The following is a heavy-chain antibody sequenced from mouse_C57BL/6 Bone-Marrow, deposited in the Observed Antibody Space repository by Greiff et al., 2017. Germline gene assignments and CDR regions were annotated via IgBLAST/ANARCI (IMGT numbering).Heavy chain of an antibody. V-gene: IGHV1-50*01. Sequence: QVQLKESGAELVKPGASAKLSCKASGYTFTSYWMQWVKQRPGQGLEWIGEIDPSDSYTNYNQKFKGKATLTVDTSSSTAYMQLSSLTSEDSAVYYCARSDYGYDGDYWGQGTTLTVSS. CDR1: GYTFTSYW. CDR2: IDPSDSYT. CDR3: ARSDYGYDGDY. D-gene: IGHD2-2*01. J-gene: IGHJ2*01.